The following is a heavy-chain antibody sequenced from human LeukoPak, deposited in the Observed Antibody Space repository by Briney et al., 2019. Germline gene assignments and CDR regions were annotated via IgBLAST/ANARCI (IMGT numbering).Heavy chain of an antibody. V-gene: IGHV3-30*18. Sequence: GRSLRLSCAASGFTFSNYGIHWVRQAPGKGLEWVAVISYDGGNKYYADSVKGRFTISRDNSNNTLHLQMNSLRAEDTAVYYCAKDASGGQSYYFDYWGQGTLVTVSS. CDR1: GFTFSNYG. CDR2: ISYDGGNK. CDR3: AKDASGGQSYYFDY. D-gene: IGHD2-15*01. J-gene: IGHJ4*02.